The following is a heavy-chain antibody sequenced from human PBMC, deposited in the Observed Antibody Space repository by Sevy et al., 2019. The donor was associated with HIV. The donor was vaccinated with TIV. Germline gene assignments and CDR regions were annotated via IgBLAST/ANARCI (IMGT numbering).Heavy chain of an antibody. Sequence: SETLSLTCTVSGGSVSSGSYYWSWIRQPPGKGLEGIGYIYYSGGTNYNPSLKSRVTISVDTSKNQFSLKLSSVTAADTAVYYCAISPGYCSGGSCSFDYWGQGTLVTVSS. V-gene: IGHV4-61*01. D-gene: IGHD2-15*01. CDR2: IYYSGGT. J-gene: IGHJ4*02. CDR1: GGSVSSGSYY. CDR3: AISPGYCSGGSCSFDY.